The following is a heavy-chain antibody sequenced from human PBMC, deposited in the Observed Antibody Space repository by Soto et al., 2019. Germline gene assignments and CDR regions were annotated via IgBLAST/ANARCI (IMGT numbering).Heavy chain of an antibody. D-gene: IGHD6-6*01. CDR2: IRGSGGST. CDR1: GFTFSSYA. CDR3: AKEVAARTYYYYGMDV. V-gene: IGHV3-23*01. Sequence: GGSLRLSCAASGFTFSSYATSWVRQAPGKGLEWVSAIRGSGGSTYYADSVKGRFTISRDNSKNTLYLQMNSLRAEDTAVYYCAKEVAARTYYYYGMDVWGQGTTVTVSS. J-gene: IGHJ6*02.